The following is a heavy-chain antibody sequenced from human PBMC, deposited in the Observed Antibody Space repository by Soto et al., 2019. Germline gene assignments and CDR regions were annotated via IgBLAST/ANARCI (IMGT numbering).Heavy chain of an antibody. CDR1: GFTFSSYA. CDR3: VKGERFLEFGGFGY. Sequence: GSLRLSCSASGFTFSSYAMHWVRQAPGKGLEYVSAISSNGGSTYYADSVEGRFTISRDNSKNTLYLQMSSLRAEDTAVYYCVKGERFLEFGGFGYWGQGTLVTVSS. CDR2: ISSNGGST. J-gene: IGHJ4*02. D-gene: IGHD3-3*01. V-gene: IGHV3-64D*06.